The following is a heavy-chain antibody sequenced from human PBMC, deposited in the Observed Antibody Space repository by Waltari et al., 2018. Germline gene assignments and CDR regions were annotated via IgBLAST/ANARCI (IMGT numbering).Heavy chain of an antibody. Sequence: QVQLVQSGAEVKKPGASVKVSCKASGYTFTGYYVHWVRQAPGQGLEWMGWINPNSGGRWINPNSGGTNYAQKFRGRVTMTRDASISTVYMELSRLRSDDTAVYYCASVGGDNYNYPMDVWGQGTTVTVS. D-gene: IGHD2-21*01. CDR2: INPNSGGT. CDR1: GYTFTGYY. V-gene: IGHV1-2*02. CDR3: ASVGGDNYNYPMDV. J-gene: IGHJ6*02.